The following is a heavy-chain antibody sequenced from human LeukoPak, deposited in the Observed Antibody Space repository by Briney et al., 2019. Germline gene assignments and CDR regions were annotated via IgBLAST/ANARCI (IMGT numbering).Heavy chain of an antibody. CDR3: ARVSGYQLPFDY. CDR2: INPNSGGT. CDR1: GYTFTGYY. J-gene: IGHJ4*02. V-gene: IGHV1-2*06. Sequence: GASVEVSCKASGYTFTGYYMHWVRQAPGQGLEWMGRINPNSGGTNYAQKFQGRVTMTRDTSISTAYMELSSLRSEDTAVYYCARVSGYQLPFDYWGQGTLVTVSS. D-gene: IGHD2-2*01.